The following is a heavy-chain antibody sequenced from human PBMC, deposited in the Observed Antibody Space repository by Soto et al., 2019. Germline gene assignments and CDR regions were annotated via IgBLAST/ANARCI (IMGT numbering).Heavy chain of an antibody. D-gene: IGHD5-12*01. CDR3: ARARRRAAILL. J-gene: IGHJ4*02. CDR1: VGSFSGYY. CDR2: INHSGST. V-gene: IGHV4-34*01. Sequence: SEILCLTCAFNVGSFSGYYWSWIRQPPGKGLEWIGEINHSGSTNYNPSLKGRVTISVDTSKNQFSLKLSSVTAADTAVYYCARARRRAAILLWGQGTMVTGSS.